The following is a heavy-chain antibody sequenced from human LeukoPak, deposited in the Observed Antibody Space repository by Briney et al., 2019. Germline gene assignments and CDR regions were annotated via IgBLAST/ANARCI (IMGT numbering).Heavy chain of an antibody. V-gene: IGHV3-30-3*01. CDR3: AREMMAAFDY. Sequence: PGGSLRLSCAASGFTFSSYAMSWVRQAPGKGLEWVAVISYDGSNKYYADSVKGRFTISRDNSKNTLYLQMNSLRAEDTAVYYCAREMMAAFDYWGQGTLVTVSS. J-gene: IGHJ4*02. D-gene: IGHD5-24*01. CDR1: GFTFSSYA. CDR2: ISYDGSNK.